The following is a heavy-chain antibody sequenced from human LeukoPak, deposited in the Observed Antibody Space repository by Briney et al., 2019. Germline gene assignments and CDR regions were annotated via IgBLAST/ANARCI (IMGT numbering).Heavy chain of an antibody. D-gene: IGHD6-19*01. CDR2: IYTSGST. V-gene: IGHV4-4*07. J-gene: IGHJ4*02. CDR1: GGSISSYY. CDR3: ARDRKYSSGWFNFDY. Sequence: SETLSLTCTVSGGSISSYYWSWIRQPAGKGLEWIGRIYTSGSTNYNPSLKSRVTMSVDTSKNQSSLKLSSVTAADTAVYYCARDRKYSSGWFNFDYWGQGTLVTVSS.